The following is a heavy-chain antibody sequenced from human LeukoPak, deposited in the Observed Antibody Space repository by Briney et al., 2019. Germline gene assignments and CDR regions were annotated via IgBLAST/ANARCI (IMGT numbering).Heavy chain of an antibody. D-gene: IGHD6-19*01. J-gene: IGHJ6*03. CDR3: ARRGYSSGWYGYYYYYMDV. CDR1: GYTFTSYD. Sequence: ASVKVSCKASGYTFTSYDINWVRQATGQGLEWMGWMNPNSGNTGYAQKFQGRVTMTRNTSISTAYMELSSLRSEDTAVYYCARRGYSSGWYGYYYYYMDVWGKGTTVTISS. V-gene: IGHV1-8*01. CDR2: MNPNSGNT.